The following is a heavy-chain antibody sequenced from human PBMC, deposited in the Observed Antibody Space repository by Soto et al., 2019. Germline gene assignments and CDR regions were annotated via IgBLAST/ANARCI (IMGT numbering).Heavy chain of an antibody. V-gene: IGHV1-2*02. D-gene: IGHD3-3*01. Sequence: GASVKVSCKASGYTFTGYYMHWVRQAPGQGLEWMGWINPNSGGTNYAQKFQGRVTMTRDTSISTAYMELSRLRSDDTAVYYCARDPLECLRFLGYYGMDVWGQGTTVTVSS. CDR2: INPNSGGT. J-gene: IGHJ6*02. CDR3: ARDPLECLRFLGYYGMDV. CDR1: GYTFTGYY.